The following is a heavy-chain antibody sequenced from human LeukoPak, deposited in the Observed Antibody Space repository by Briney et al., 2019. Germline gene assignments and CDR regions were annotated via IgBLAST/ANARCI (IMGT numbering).Heavy chain of an antibody. V-gene: IGHV3-7*01. Sequence: SYYMTIVRQPPGRGLEWVANIKQDGTEKYYVDSVKGRFTISRDNAKNSLYLQMNSLRVKDTAVYYCAKVAKYYYGSETYYFFEHWGQGTPVTASS. CDR1: SYY. D-gene: IGHD3-10*01. J-gene: IGHJ4*02. CDR3: AKVAKYYYGSETYYFFEH. CDR2: IKQDGTEK.